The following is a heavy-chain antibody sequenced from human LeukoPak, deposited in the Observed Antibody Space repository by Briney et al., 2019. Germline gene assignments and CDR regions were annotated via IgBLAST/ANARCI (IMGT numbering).Heavy chain of an antibody. CDR1: GFTFSSYS. CDR3: ARAGHIVVGPDY. D-gene: IGHD2-21*01. Sequence: SGGSLRLSCAASGFTFSSYSMNWVRQAPGKGLEWVSSILSSSDYIFYTDSVEGRFTISRDNAKNSLYLQMNSLRAEDTAVYYCARAGHIVVGPDYWGQGTLVTVSS. J-gene: IGHJ4*02. CDR2: ILSSSDYI. V-gene: IGHV3-21*01.